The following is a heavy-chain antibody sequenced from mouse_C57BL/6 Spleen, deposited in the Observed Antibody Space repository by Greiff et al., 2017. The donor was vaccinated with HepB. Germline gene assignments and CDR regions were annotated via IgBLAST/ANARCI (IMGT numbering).Heavy chain of an antibody. CDR2: INPSTGGT. V-gene: IGHV1-42*01. CDR3: ARGGIAY. CDR1: GYSFTGYY. Sequence: EVKLVESGPELVKPGASVKISCKASGYSFTGYYMNWVKQSPEKSLEWIGEINPSTGGTTYNQKFKAKATLTVDKSSSTAYMQLKSLTSEDSAVYYCARGGIAYWGQGTLVTVSA. J-gene: IGHJ3*01.